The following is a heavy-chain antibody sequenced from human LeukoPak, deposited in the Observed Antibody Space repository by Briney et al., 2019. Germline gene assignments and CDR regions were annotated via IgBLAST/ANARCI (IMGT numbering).Heavy chain of an antibody. D-gene: IGHD2-15*01. CDR3: ARLGYCSTGACYSLDH. CDR1: GFTFSNYW. CDR2: IKGDGGEK. Sequence: PGESLRLSCEGFGFTFSNYWMSWVRQTPGKGLEWVANIKGDGGEKYIVDSVKGRFTISRDNAKNSLYLQMNSLRAEDTGVYYCARLGYCSTGACYSLDHWGQGTLVTVSS. J-gene: IGHJ4*02. V-gene: IGHV3-7*02.